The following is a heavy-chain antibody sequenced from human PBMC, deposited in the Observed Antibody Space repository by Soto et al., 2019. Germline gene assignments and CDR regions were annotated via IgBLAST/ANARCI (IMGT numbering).Heavy chain of an antibody. CDR2: ISISKGKT. CDR1: GYTFRNYD. V-gene: IGHV1-18*01. Sequence: QVQLVQSGAEVKRPGASVKVSCKASGYTFRNYDVAWVRRAPGHGLERMGGISISKGKTYYQESLQGRVTMTMDTGTTTAYMEVRSLRSDDTAVYYCARKGYIGNFGLDVWGQGTTVTVSS. CDR3: ARKGYIGNFGLDV. D-gene: IGHD5-12*01. J-gene: IGHJ6*02.